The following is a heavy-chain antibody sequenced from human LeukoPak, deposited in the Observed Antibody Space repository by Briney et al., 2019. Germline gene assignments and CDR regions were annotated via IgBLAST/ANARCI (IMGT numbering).Heavy chain of an antibody. CDR1: GFTFSSSW. V-gene: IGHV3-7*01. CDR2: IKEDGTAK. CDR3: ATDRVDDTMVRLVVGYSFGLDV. J-gene: IGHJ6*02. Sequence: GGSLRLSCAASGFTFSSSWMAWVRQAPGKGLEWVGNIKEDGTAKNYVVSVRGRFTISRDNAKNSLYLQMNSLRGEDTAVYYCATDRVDDTMVRLVVGYSFGLDVWGQGTTVTVSS. D-gene: IGHD3-10*01.